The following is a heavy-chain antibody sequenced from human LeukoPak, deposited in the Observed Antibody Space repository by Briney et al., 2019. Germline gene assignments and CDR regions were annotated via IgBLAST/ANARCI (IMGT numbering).Heavy chain of an antibody. CDR2: ISSSSSTI. CDR3: ARVKIDYVWGSYRSYYFDY. Sequence: GGSLRLSCAASGFTFSSYSMNWVRQAPGKGLEWVSYISSSSSTIYYADSVKGRFTISRDNAKNSLYLQMNSLRAEDTAVCYCARVKIDYVWGSYRSYYFDYWGQGTLVTVSS. D-gene: IGHD3-16*02. V-gene: IGHV3-48*01. CDR1: GFTFSSYS. J-gene: IGHJ4*02.